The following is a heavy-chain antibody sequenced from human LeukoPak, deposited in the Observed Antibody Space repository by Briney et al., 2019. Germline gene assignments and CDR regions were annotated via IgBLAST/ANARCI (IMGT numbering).Heavy chain of an antibody. Sequence: SETLSLTCTVSGGSLSDYAWSWMRQPPGKGPEWIAYIYYSGKTNYNASFRSRVTISVDTSKNQFSLNLSSVTAADTAVYSCARLTGGRTTKIDYWGRGILVTVSS. D-gene: IGHD4-11*01. CDR2: IYYSGKT. CDR1: GGSLSDYA. V-gene: IGHV4-59*01. CDR3: ARLTGGRTTKIDY. J-gene: IGHJ4*02.